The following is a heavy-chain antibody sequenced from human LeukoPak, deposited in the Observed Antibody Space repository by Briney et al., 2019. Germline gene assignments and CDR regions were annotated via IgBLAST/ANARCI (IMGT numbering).Heavy chain of an antibody. V-gene: IGHV3-53*01. CDR2: SESGDTT. Sequence: PGGSLRLSCAASGFTVSSSYMSWVRQAPGKGLEWVSLVSESGDTTHYADSVKGRFTISRDNSKNTLFLQINSLRAEDTALYYCARYRSGNSYGGLDYWGQGTLVTVSS. J-gene: IGHJ4*02. CDR3: ARYRSGNSYGGLDY. CDR1: GFTVSSSY. D-gene: IGHD5-18*01.